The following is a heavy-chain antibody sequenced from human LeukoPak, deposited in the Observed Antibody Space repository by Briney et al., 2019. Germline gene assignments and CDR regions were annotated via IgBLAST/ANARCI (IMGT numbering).Heavy chain of an antibody. J-gene: IGHJ4*02. CDR2: IRYDGSNR. D-gene: IGHD4-17*01. CDR1: GFSFSGHG. CDR3: ANKDDYGDYPFDY. V-gene: IGHV3-30*02. Sequence: PGGSPRLSCAASGFSFSGHGMHWVRQSPGKGLEWVAFIRYDGSNRYYADSVKGRFTISRDNSKNTLSLQMNSLRADDTAVYYCANKDDYGDYPFDYWGQGTLVTVSS.